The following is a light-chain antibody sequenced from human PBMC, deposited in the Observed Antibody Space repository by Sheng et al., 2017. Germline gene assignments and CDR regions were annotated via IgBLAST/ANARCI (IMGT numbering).Light chain of an antibody. J-gene: IGLJ2*01. CDR2: QDS. CDR1: KLGDKY. CDR3: QAWDSSTAS. V-gene: IGLV3-1*01. Sequence: SYELTQPPSVSVSPGQTASITCSGDKLGDKYAYWYQQKPGQSPMLVIYQDSKRPSGIPERFSGSNSGNTATLTISGTQAMDEADYYCQAWDSSTASFGGGTKLTVL.